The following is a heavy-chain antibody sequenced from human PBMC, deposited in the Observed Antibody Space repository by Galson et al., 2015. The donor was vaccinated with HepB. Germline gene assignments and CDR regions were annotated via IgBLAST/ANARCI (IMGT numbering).Heavy chain of an antibody. CDR2: IYYSGST. CDR1: GGSISSYY. Sequence: ETLSLTCTVSGGSISSYYWSWIRQPPGKGLEWIGYIYYSGSTNYNPSLKSRVTISVDTSKNQFSLKLSSVTAADTAVYYCARGKGNSGWYFDLWGRGTLVTVSS. J-gene: IGHJ2*01. CDR3: ARGKGNSGWYFDL. D-gene: IGHD4-23*01. V-gene: IGHV4-59*01.